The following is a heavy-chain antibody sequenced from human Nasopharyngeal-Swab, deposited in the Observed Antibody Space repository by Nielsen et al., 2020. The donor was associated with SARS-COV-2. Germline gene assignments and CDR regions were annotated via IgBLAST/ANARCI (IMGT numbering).Heavy chain of an antibody. CDR2: INTDGSTT. CDR3: ARVGQPAAFDY. Sequence: GESLKISCGASGFTFSTYWMHWVRQGPGKGLVGVSRINTDGSTTSYAPSVKGRFIISRDNAKNTLYLQMNSLRAEDTAVYYCARVGQPAAFDYWGQGTLVTVSS. CDR1: GFTFSTYW. V-gene: IGHV3-74*01. J-gene: IGHJ4*02. D-gene: IGHD2-2*01.